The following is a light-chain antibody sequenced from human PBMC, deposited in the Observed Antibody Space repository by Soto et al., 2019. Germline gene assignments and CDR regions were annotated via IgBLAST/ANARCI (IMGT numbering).Light chain of an antibody. CDR1: SSNIGGNT. V-gene: IGLV1-44*01. Sequence: QSVLTQPPSASGTPGQRVTISCSGSSSNIGGNTVNWYQQLPGTAPKLLIYGNDQRPSGVPDRFSGSKSGTSASLAISGLQSEDEADYYRAAWDDSLNAFVFGTGTKLTVL. CDR3: AAWDDSLNAFV. CDR2: GND. J-gene: IGLJ1*01.